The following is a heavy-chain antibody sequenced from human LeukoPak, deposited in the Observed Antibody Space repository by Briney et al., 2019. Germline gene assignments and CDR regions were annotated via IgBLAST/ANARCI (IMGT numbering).Heavy chain of an antibody. CDR2: IGTAGDT. Sequence: GGSLRLSCAASGFTFSNYDMHWVRQATGKGLEWVSAIGTAGDTYYPGSVKGRFTISRENAKNSLYLQMNSLRAGDTAVYYCARVWGYCSGGSCYSGGGYYGMDVWGQGTTVTVSS. D-gene: IGHD2-15*01. CDR1: GFTFSNYD. J-gene: IGHJ6*02. CDR3: ARVWGYCSGGSCYSGGGYYGMDV. V-gene: IGHV3-13*01.